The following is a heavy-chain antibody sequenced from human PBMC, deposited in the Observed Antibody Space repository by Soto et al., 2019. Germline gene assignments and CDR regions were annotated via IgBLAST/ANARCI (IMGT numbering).Heavy chain of an antibody. J-gene: IGHJ3*01. Sequence: QVQLQESGPGLVRPSQTLSLTCTVSAGSISTINYYWSWIRQHPEKGLEWIGYISYSGSTFYHSSLKSRVSISLDTSKKPFSLTLTSFTAADTAVYYCARSAQWDGFDPWGQGTMVTVSS. CDR2: ISYSGST. D-gene: IGHD2-8*01. CDR3: ARSAQWDGFDP. CDR1: AGSISTINYY. V-gene: IGHV4-31*03.